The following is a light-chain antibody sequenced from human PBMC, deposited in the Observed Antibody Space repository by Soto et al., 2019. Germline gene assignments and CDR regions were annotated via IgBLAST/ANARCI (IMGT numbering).Light chain of an antibody. V-gene: IGKV1-9*01. CDR2: AAS. J-gene: IGKJ5*01. CDR1: QGISIH. CDR3: QHLNSSSST. Sequence: IQLTQSPSSLSASVGDRVTITCRASQGISIHLAWYQQKPGKAPKLLIFAASTLQSGVTSRFSGSGSGTDFTLTISSLQHEDFATYYCQHLNSSSSTFGQGTRLEIK.